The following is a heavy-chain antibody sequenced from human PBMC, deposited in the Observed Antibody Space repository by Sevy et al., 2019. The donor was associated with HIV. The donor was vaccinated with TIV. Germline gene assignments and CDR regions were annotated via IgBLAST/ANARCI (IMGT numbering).Heavy chain of an antibody. CDR3: AGENAWGRGYS. D-gene: IGHD1-26*01. V-gene: IGHV4-59*08. Sequence: SETLSLTCTVSGGSITSLYWNWIRQPPGKGLEWIANIYYNGHINYNPSLKSRVTLSLDTSENQFSLWLSSVTAADTAMYYCAGENAWGRGYSWGQGTLVTVSS. CDR1: GGSITSLY. J-gene: IGHJ4*02. CDR2: IYYNGHI.